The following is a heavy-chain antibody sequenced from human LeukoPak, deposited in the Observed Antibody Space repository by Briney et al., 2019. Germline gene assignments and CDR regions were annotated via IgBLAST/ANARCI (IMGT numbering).Heavy chain of an antibody. J-gene: IGHJ6*03. CDR3: ARDDSRGYNYGHYYYYMDV. V-gene: IGHV4-61*02. Sequence: PSETLSLTCTVPGASISSPSYYWDCIQQPPGKALEWIGRIHIGGNTNYNPSLSSRVTISVDTSKTQFSLKLNSVTAADTAVYYCARDDSRGYNYGHYYYYMDVWGKGTTVTVSS. CDR2: IHIGGNT. D-gene: IGHD5-18*01. CDR1: GASISSPSYY.